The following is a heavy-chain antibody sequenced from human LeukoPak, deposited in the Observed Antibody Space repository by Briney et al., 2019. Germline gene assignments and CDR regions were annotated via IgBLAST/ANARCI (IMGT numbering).Heavy chain of an antibody. CDR3: AKVGATAPYFDY. CDR1: GFTFNDYA. Sequence: GGSLRLSCAASGFTFNDYAINWVRQAPGKGPDWVSAVSRNGENTYYADSVKGRFTISRDNSRNMVYLEMSSLTAEDTAVYYCAKVGATAPYFDYWGQGTLVTVSS. CDR2: VSRNGENT. D-gene: IGHD1-26*01. V-gene: IGHV3-23*01. J-gene: IGHJ4*02.